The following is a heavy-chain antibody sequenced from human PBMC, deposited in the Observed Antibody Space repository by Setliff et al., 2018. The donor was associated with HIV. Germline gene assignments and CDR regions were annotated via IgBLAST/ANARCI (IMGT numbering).Heavy chain of an antibody. CDR1: GGSISSSNYY. Sequence: PSETLSLTCTVSGGSISSSNYYWGWIRQPPGKGLGWIGSIYYSGSTNYNPSLKSRVTISVDTSKNHFSLKLRSVTAADTAVYYCARLSTSNRDFDSWGQGTLVTVAS. CDR2: IYYSGST. D-gene: IGHD2-2*01. CDR3: ARLSTSNRDFDS. J-gene: IGHJ4*02. V-gene: IGHV4-39*07.